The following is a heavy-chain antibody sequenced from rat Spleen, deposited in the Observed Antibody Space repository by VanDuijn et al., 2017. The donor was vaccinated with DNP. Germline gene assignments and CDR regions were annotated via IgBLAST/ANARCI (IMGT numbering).Heavy chain of an antibody. D-gene: IGHD1-7*01. J-gene: IGHJ3*01. CDR1: GFTFNDYG. V-gene: IGHV5S13*01. Sequence: EVQLVESGGGLVQPGRSLKLSCAASGFTFNDYGMAWVRQTPKKGLEWVASISTGGGNTYYRDSVKGRFTISRDNAKNTQYLQMDSLRSEDTATYYCATSSYFGYDYGFAYWGQGTLVTVSS. CDR2: ISTGGGNT. CDR3: ATSSYFGYDYGFAY.